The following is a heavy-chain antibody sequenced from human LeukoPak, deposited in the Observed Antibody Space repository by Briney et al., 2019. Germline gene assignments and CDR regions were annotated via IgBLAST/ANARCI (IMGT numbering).Heavy chain of an antibody. V-gene: IGHV3-53*05. D-gene: IGHD3-10*01. CDR2: IYSGGST. CDR3: AKQIWFGELSYYYMDV. CDR1: GFTVSSNY. Sequence: GGSLRLSCAASGFTVSSNYMSWVRQAPGKGLEWVSVIYSGGSTYYADSVKGRFTISRDNSKNTLYLQMNSLRAEDTAVYYCAKQIWFGELSYYYMDVWGKGTTVTVSS. J-gene: IGHJ6*03.